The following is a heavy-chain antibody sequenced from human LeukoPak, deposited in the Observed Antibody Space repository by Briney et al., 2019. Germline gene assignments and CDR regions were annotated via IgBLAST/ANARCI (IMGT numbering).Heavy chain of an antibody. CDR3: ARHRYYGSGRFDY. V-gene: IGHV4-39*01. J-gene: IGHJ4*02. D-gene: IGHD3-10*01. CDR2: IYYSGST. Sequence: SETLSLTCTVSGGSISSSSYYWGWIRQPPGKGLERIGSIYYSGSTYYNPSLKSRVTISVDTSKNQFSLKLSSVTAADTAVYYCARHRYYGSGRFDYWGQGTLVTVSS. CDR1: GGSISSSSYY.